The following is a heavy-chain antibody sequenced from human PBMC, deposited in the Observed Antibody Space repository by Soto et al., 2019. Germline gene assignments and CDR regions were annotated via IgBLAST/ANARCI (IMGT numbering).Heavy chain of an antibody. CDR1: GFTFSSYG. D-gene: IGHD4-17*01. Sequence: GALRLSCAASGFTFSSYGMHWVRQASGKGLEWVVVISYDGSNKYYADSVKGRFTISRDNSKNTLYLQMNSLRAEDTAVYYCAKDLTTVVTGNWFDPWGQGTLVTVSS. V-gene: IGHV3-30*18. CDR3: AKDLTTVVTGNWFDP. J-gene: IGHJ5*02. CDR2: ISYDGSNK.